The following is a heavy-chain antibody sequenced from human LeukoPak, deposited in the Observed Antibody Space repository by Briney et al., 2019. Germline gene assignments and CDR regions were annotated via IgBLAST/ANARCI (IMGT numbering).Heavy chain of an antibody. Sequence: GGSLRLSCAASGFTFSSYGMHWVRQAPGKGLEWVAVISYDGSNKYYADSVKGRFTISRDSSENTLYLQMNSLRAEDTAVYYCARGPLSGGAIQFDSWGQGTLVTVFS. D-gene: IGHD2-21*01. V-gene: IGHV3-30*03. CDR1: GFTFSSYG. J-gene: IGHJ4*02. CDR3: ARGPLSGGAIQFDS. CDR2: ISYDGSNK.